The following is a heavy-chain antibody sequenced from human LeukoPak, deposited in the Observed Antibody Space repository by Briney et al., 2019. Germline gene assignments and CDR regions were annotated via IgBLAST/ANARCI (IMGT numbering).Heavy chain of an antibody. CDR1: GITLSSYG. CDR3: AQFELAYYYDSSGNDI. Sequence: GGSLRLSCAASGITLSSYGMHWVRQAPGKGLEWVSAISGGGGSTYYADSVKGLFTISIDNYKNKLYLQMKRLRAEDTAVYYCAQFELAYYYDSSGNDIWGQGTMVTVSS. J-gene: IGHJ3*02. CDR2: ISGGGGST. D-gene: IGHD3-22*01. V-gene: IGHV3-23*01.